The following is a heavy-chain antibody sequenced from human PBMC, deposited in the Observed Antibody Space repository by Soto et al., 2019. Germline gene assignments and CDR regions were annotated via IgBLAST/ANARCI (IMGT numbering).Heavy chain of an antibody. Sequence: QVQLVESGEGVVHPGRSLRLSCAASGFTFSYYAWHWFRQAPAKGLEWVAVIAYDASKKYYADSVKGRFTISRDNSKNTLYLQMNSLRDEDTAVYYCASPYCSGGSCYLTEYFQHWGQGTLVTVSS. D-gene: IGHD2-15*01. CDR3: ASPYCSGGSCYLTEYFQH. V-gene: IGHV3-30-3*01. CDR1: GFTFSYYA. J-gene: IGHJ1*01. CDR2: IAYDASKK.